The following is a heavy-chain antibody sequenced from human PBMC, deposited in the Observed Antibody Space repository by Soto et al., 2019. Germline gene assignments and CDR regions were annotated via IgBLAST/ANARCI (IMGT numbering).Heavy chain of an antibody. CDR3: ARGRNYCSGGSCYSGTNNWFDP. J-gene: IGHJ5*02. Sequence: GGSLRLSCAASGCTFSSYSMNWVRQAPGKGLEWVSSISSSSSYIYYADSVKGRFTISRDNAKNSLYLQMNSLRAEDTAVYYCARGRNYCSGGSCYSGTNNWFDPWGQGTLVTVSP. D-gene: IGHD2-15*01. CDR2: ISSSSSYI. V-gene: IGHV3-21*01. CDR1: GCTFSSYS.